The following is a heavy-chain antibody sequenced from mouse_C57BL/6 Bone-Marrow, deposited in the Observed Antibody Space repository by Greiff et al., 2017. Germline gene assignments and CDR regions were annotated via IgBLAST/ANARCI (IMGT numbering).Heavy chain of an antibody. V-gene: IGHV1-50*01. CDR3: ARGNWGDY. CDR1: GYTFTSYW. CDR2: IDRSDSYT. J-gene: IGHJ2*01. Sequence: QVQLQQPGAELVKPGASVKLSCKASGYTFTSYWMQWVKQRPGQGLEWIGEIDRSDSYTNSNQNFKGKATLTVDTSSSTAYMQLSSLTSEDSAVYYCARGNWGDYWGQGTTLTVAS. D-gene: IGHD4-1*01.